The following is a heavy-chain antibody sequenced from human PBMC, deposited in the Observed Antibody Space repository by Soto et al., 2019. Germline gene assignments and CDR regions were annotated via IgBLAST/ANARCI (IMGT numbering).Heavy chain of an antibody. CDR2: NSGRGGST. V-gene: IGHV3-23*01. CDR3: ATRGGHSSGWWYGMDV. Sequence: PGGSLRLSCAASGFTFSSYAMSWVRQAPGKGLEWVSANSGRGGSTYYADSVKGRFTISRDNSKNTLYLQMNSLRAEDTAVYYCATRGGHSSGWWYGMDVWGQGTTVTVSS. CDR1: GFTFSSYA. J-gene: IGHJ6*02. D-gene: IGHD6-19*01.